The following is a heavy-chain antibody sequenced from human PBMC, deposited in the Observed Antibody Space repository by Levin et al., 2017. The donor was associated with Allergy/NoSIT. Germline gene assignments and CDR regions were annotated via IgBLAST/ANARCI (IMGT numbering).Heavy chain of an antibody. CDR2: IYWDDDK. V-gene: IGHV2-5*02. D-gene: IGHD6-13*01. J-gene: IGHJ5*02. CDR1: GFSLSTSGVG. CDR3: AHVRHLYSSSWYRWFDP. Sequence: SGPTLVKPTQTLTLTCTFSGFSLSTSGVGVGWIRQPPGKALEWLALIYWDDDKRYSPSLKSRLTITKDTSKNQVVLTMTNMDPVDTATYYCAHVRHLYSSSWYRWFDPWGQGTLVTVSS.